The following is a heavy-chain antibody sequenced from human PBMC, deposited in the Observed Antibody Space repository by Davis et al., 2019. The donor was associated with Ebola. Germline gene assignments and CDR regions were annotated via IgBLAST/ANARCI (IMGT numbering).Heavy chain of an antibody. CDR1: GFTFSGSA. J-gene: IGHJ4*02. Sequence: GESLKISCAASGFTFSGSAMHWVRQASGKGLEWVGRIRSKANSYATAYAASVKGGFTISRDDSKNTAYLQMNSLKTEDTAVYYCSIAAAGHGGDYWGQGTLVTVSS. CDR2: IRSKANSYAT. CDR3: SIAAAGHGGDY. D-gene: IGHD6-13*01. V-gene: IGHV3-73*01.